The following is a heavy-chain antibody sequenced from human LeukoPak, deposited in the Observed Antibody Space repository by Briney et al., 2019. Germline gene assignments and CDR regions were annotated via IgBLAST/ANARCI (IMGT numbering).Heavy chain of an antibody. D-gene: IGHD6-13*01. Sequence: ASVKVSCKASGGTFSSYAISWVRQAPGQGLEWMGRIIPIFGTANYAQKFQGRATITTDESTSTAYMELSSLRSEDTAVYYCARGMAYHSSSWYVYYFDYWGRGTLVTVSS. CDR1: GGTFSSYA. V-gene: IGHV1-69*05. CDR2: IIPIFGTA. J-gene: IGHJ4*02. CDR3: ARGMAYHSSSWYVYYFDY.